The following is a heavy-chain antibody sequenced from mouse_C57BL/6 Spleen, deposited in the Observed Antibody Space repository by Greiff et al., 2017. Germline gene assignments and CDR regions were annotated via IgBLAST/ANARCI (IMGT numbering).Heavy chain of an antibody. D-gene: IGHD1-1*01. CDR3: ARGGFITTVVAPYYFDY. Sequence: EVQLVESGPGLVKPSQSLSLTCSVTGYSITSGYYWNWIRQFPGNKLEWMGYISYDGSNNYNPSLKNRISITRDTSKNQFFLKLNSVTTEDTATYYCARGGFITTVVAPYYFDYWGQGTTLTVSS. CDR2: ISYDGSN. V-gene: IGHV3-6*01. J-gene: IGHJ2*01. CDR1: GYSITSGYY.